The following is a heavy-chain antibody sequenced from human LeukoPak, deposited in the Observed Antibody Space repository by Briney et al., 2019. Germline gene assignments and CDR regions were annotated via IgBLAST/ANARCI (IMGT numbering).Heavy chain of an antibody. CDR3: ARVNGDQSYYYGMDV. V-gene: IGHV3-33*01. CDR1: GFTFSSYG. D-gene: IGHD4-17*01. CDR2: IWFDGSNK. Sequence: GGSLRLSCAASGFTFSSYGMHWVRQAPGKGLEWVAVIWFDGSNKYYADSVKGRFTISRDNSKNTLYLQMNSLRAEDTAVYYCARVNGDQSYYYGMDVWGQGTTVTVSS. J-gene: IGHJ6*02.